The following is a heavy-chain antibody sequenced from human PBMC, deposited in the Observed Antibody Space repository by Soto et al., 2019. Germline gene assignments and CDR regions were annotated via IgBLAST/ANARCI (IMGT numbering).Heavy chain of an antibody. CDR2: INRDGSKK. J-gene: IGHJ3*02. CDR1: GFTLSAYW. CDR3: ARDVSPGSSSLYLDAFDI. Sequence: EVQLEESGGDLVQPGGSLRLSCAASGFTLSAYWMTWVRQAPGKGLEWVANINRDGSKKSYLDSVRGRFTISRDNVGNSLYLQMDSPRADDTALYYCARDVSPGSSSLYLDAFDIWGQGIMVTVSS. D-gene: IGHD6-13*01. V-gene: IGHV3-7*05.